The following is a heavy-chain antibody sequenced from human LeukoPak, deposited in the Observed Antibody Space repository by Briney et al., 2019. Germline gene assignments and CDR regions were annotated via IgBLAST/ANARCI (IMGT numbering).Heavy chain of an antibody. CDR3: ARGGSTSIAAAGTGWFDP. CDR2: INHSGST. CDR1: GGSFSGYY. D-gene: IGHD6-13*01. V-gene: IGHV4-34*01. J-gene: IGHJ5*02. Sequence: PSETLSLTCAVYGGSFSGYYWSWLRQPPGKGLEWIGEINHSGSTNYNPSLKSRVTISVDTSKNQFSLKLSSVTAADTAVYYCARGGSTSIAAAGTGWFDPWGQGTLVTVSS.